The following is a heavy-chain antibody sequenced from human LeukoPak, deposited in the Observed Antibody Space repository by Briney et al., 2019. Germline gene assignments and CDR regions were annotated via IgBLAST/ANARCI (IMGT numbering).Heavy chain of an antibody. CDR1: GFTFSSYW. CDR2: IKQDGSQK. J-gene: IGHJ4*02. CDR3: ARRFGELFHFDY. Sequence: GGSLRLSCAASGFTFSSYWMSWVRQAPGKGLEWVANIKQDGSQKYYVDSVKGRFTISGDNAKNSLYLQMNSLRAEDTALYYCARRFGELFHFDYWGQGTLVTVSS. V-gene: IGHV3-7*03. D-gene: IGHD3-10*01.